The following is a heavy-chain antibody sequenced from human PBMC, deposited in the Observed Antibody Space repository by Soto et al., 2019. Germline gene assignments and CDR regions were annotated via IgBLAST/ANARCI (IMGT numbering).Heavy chain of an antibody. J-gene: IGHJ4*02. CDR1: GFTFGSYW. CDR2: INSDGSST. CDR3: ARVSPYGDYGSGFDY. D-gene: IGHD4-17*01. V-gene: IGHV3-74*01. Sequence: GGSLRLSCAASGFTFGSYWMHWVRQAPGKGLVWVSRINSDGSSTSYADSVKGRFTISRDNAKNTLYLQMNSLRAEDTAVYYCARVSPYGDYGSGFDYWGQGTLVTSPQ.